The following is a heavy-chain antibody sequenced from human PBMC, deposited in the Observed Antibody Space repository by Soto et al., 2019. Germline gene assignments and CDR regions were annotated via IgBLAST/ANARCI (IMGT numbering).Heavy chain of an antibody. CDR3: ARYTPEKTGTSPFDY. V-gene: IGHV4-39*02. CDR1: GASIISRTYL. Sequence: SETLSLTCTVSGASIISRTYLWGWIRQPPGRGLEWIGSIHYSGRTHHNPSLKSRVTISADTSKNHFSLKLSAVTAADTAVYYCARYTPEKTGTSPFDYWGQGTLVTVSS. CDR2: IHYSGRT. J-gene: IGHJ4*02. D-gene: IGHD1-7*01.